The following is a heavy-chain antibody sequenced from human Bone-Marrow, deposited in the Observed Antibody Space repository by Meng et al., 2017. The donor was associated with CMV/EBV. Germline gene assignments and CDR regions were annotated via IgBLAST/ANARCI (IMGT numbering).Heavy chain of an antibody. V-gene: IGHV3-30*02. J-gene: IGHJ4*02. CDR2: IRYDGSNK. CDR3: ARAAPGVNGWSTYVEY. Sequence: LSLTCAASGFTFSSYGMHWVRQAPGKGLEWVAFIRYDGSNKYYADSVKGRFTISRDNSKNTLYLQMNSLRAEDTAVYYCARAAPGVNGWSTYVEYWGQGTLVTVSS. D-gene: IGHD6-19*01. CDR1: GFTFSSYG.